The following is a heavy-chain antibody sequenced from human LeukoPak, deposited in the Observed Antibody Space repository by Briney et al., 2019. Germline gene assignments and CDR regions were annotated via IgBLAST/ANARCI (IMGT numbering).Heavy chain of an antibody. CDR1: GYTFTSYG. CDR3: AREFSDGDQGWFDP. CDR2: ISAYNGNT. J-gene: IGHJ5*02. V-gene: IGHV1-18*01. Sequence: GASVKVSXKASGYTFTSYGISWVRQAHGQGLEWIGWISAYNGNTNYAQKLQGRVTMTTDTSTSTAYMELRSLRSDDTAVYYCAREFSDGDQGWFDPWGQGTLVTVSS. D-gene: IGHD4-17*01.